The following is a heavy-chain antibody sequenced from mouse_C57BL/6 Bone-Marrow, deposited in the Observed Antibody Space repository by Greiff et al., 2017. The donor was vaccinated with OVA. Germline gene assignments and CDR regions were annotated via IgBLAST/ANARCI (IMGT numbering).Heavy chain of an antibody. V-gene: IGHV5-17*01. CDR3: ARDTTVDWYFDV. CDR1: GFTFSDYG. J-gene: IGHJ1*03. D-gene: IGHD1-1*01. Sequence: DVQLVESGGGLVKPGGSLKLSCAASGFTFSDYGMHWVRQAPEKGLEWVAYISSGSSTIYYADTVKGRFTISRDNAKNTLFLQMTSLRSEDTAMYYCARDTTVDWYFDVWGTGTTVTVSS. CDR2: ISSGSSTI.